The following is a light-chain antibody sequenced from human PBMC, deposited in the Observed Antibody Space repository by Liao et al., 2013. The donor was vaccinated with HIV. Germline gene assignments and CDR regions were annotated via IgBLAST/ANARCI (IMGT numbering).Light chain of an antibody. CDR1: KLGDKY. Sequence: SYELTQPPSVSVSPGQTASITCSGEKLGDKYACWYQQKPGQSPVLVIYQNNKRPSGIPERFSGSSSGNTATLTISGTQAVDEAYYYCQAWDSATSVFGTGTQVTVL. CDR3: QAWDSATSV. J-gene: IGLJ1*01. CDR2: QNN. V-gene: IGLV3-1*01.